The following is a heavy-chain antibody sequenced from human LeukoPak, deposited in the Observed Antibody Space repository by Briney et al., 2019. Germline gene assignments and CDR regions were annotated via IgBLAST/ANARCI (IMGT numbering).Heavy chain of an antibody. Sequence: RGSLRLSCAASGFTVSTNYMTWVRQAPGKGLEWVSVIYGGGTTFYADSVKGRFTISRDNSKNTLYLQMNSLRAEDTAVYYCTRAPGPTRTSGAPGDWGQGTLLTVSS. D-gene: IGHD2-8*01. CDR1: GFTVSTNY. J-gene: IGHJ4*02. V-gene: IGHV3-53*01. CDR2: IYGGGTT. CDR3: TRAPGPTRTSGAPGD.